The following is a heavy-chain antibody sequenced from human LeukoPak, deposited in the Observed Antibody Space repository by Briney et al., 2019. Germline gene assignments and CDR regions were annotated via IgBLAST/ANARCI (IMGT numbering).Heavy chain of an antibody. J-gene: IGHJ4*02. CDR3: ARGASDTSGPKY. V-gene: IGHV3-48*01. CDR1: GFTFSSYT. CDR2: ISRSGSTK. D-gene: IGHD6-19*01. Sequence: GGSLRLSCGASGFTFSSYTMNWVRQAPGKGPEWVSYISRSGSTKYYAESVKGRFTISRDNAKNSLYLQMNTLGAEDTAVYYCARGASDTSGPKYWGRGTLVTVSS.